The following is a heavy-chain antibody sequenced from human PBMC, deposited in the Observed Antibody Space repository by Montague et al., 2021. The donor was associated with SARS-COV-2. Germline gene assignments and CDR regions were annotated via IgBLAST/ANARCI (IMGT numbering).Heavy chain of an antibody. Sequence: SETLSLTCTVSGYSISSYHHYGGLIRHPPGKRLEWSGAMYYSGSTWHKPSLKSRATISVTSSKKQLSLNLTSVTADDTAVYFCARVILSATSNPFDCRGPGTLVTVSS. J-gene: IGHJ4*02. D-gene: IGHD2-15*01. CDR1: GYSISSYHHY. CDR2: MYYSGST. CDR3: ARVILSATSNPFDC. V-gene: IGHV4-39*07.